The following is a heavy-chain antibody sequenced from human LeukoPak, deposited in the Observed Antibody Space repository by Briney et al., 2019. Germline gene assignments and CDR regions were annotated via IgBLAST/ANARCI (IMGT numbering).Heavy chain of an antibody. CDR2: ISSSSSTI. CDR3: ARGFHRYNYDSGAYSVY. J-gene: IGHJ4*02. CDR1: GFIFTSYS. V-gene: IGHV3-48*01. Sequence: PGGSLRLSCVASGFIFTSYSMNWVRQAPGKGLEWISYISSSSSTIYYADSVRGRFTISRDNAKNSLYLQMNSLRAEDTAVYYCARGFHRYNYDSGAYSVYWGQGTLVTVSS. D-gene: IGHD3-22*01.